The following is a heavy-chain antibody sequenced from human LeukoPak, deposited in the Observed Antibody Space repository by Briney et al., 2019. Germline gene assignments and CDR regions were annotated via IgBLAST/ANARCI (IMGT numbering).Heavy chain of an antibody. D-gene: IGHD6-13*01. CDR1: GFPFRSYS. V-gene: IGHV3-48*02. CDR2: ISPTSSDI. J-gene: IGHJ4*02. Sequence: PGGSLRLSCAASGFPFRSYSVNWVRQAPGKGLEWVSYISPTSSDIYYADSVKGRFTMSRDNAKNSLYLQMNSLRHEDTAVYYCARAAYNSSPDYWGQGTLVTASS. CDR3: ARAAYNSSPDY.